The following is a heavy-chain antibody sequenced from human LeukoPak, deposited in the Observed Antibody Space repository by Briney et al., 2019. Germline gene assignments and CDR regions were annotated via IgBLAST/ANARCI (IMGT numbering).Heavy chain of an antibody. CDR2: IYYSGTT. D-gene: IGHD3-3*01. Sequence: PSETLSLTCTVSGDSISNTSYYWGWIRQPPGKGLEWIGTIYYSGTTYYNPSLKSRVTISVDTSKNQFSLKLSSVTATDTAVYYCARQEIYDLDFWGQGTLVTVSS. CDR1: GDSISNTSYY. V-gene: IGHV4-39*01. J-gene: IGHJ4*02. CDR3: ARQEIYDLDF.